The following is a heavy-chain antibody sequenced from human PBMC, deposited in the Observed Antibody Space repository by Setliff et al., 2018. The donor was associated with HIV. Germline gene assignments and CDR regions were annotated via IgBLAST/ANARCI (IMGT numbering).Heavy chain of an antibody. CDR3: ARGNYDTSDYYTNFYSYDMDV. CDR2: LYYSGST. CDR1: GDPISTYY. V-gene: IGHV4-59*01. D-gene: IGHD3-22*01. J-gene: IGHJ6*03. Sequence: SETLSLTCTVSGDPISTYYWSWVRKPPGKGLEWIGYLYYSGSTSYSPSLRGRVTMSVDPSKNQFSLKLNAVTAADTAIYYCARGNYDTSDYYTNFYSYDMDVWGKGTAVTVSS.